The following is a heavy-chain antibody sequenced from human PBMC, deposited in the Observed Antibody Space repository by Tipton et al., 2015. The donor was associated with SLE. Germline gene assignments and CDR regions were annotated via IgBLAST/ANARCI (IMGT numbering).Heavy chain of an antibody. CDR3: ARDALWFRDREGFDP. CDR1: GYSISSGYY. J-gene: IGHJ5*02. D-gene: IGHD3-10*01. CDR2: IYHSGGT. V-gene: IGHV4-38-2*02. Sequence: TLSLTCAVSGYSISSGYYWGWIRQLPGKGLEWIGSIYHSGGTYYNPSLKSRVTISVDTSKNQFSLKMSSVTAADTAVYYCARDALWFRDREGFDPWGQGTLVTVSS.